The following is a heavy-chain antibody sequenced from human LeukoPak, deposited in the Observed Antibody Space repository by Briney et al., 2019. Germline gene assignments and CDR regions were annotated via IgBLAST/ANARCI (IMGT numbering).Heavy chain of an antibody. V-gene: IGHV3-23*01. CDR2: ISGSGGST. D-gene: IGHD4-23*01. CDR3: AKDSQATITPLSAFDI. CDR1: GFSFRNYA. J-gene: IGHJ3*02. Sequence: GGSVRLSCAASGFSFRNYAISWVRQAPGKGLKGVSSISGSGGSTYSADSVKGRFTISRENSNNTLYLQMNSLRADDTAMYYCAKDSQATITPLSAFDIWGQGTMVTVSS.